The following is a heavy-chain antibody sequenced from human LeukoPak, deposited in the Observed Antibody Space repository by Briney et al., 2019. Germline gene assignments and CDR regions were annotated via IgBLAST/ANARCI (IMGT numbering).Heavy chain of an antibody. CDR2: IRYDGSNK. Sequence: PGGSLRLSWAASGFTFSSYGMHWVRQAPGKGLEWVAFIRYDGSNKYYADSVKVRFTISRDNSKNTLYLQMNSLRAEDTAVYYCALWGITGTTGDAFDIWGQGTMVTVSS. CDR1: GFTFSSYG. V-gene: IGHV3-30*02. CDR3: ALWGITGTTGDAFDI. D-gene: IGHD1-7*01. J-gene: IGHJ3*02.